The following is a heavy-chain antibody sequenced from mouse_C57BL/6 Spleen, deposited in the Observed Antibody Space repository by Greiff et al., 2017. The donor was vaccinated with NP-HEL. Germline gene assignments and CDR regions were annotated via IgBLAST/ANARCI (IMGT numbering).Heavy chain of an antibody. CDR2: IHPNSGST. J-gene: IGHJ1*03. D-gene: IGHD2-2*01. CDR1: GYTFTSYW. V-gene: IGHV1-64*01. CDR3: ARGGWLRDFDD. Sequence: QVQLQQPGAELVKPGASVKLSCKASGYTFTSYWMHWVKQRPGQGLEWIGMIHPNSGSTNYNEKFKSKATLTVDKSSSPAYMQLSSLTSEDSAVYYSARGGWLRDFDDWGTGTTVTVSS.